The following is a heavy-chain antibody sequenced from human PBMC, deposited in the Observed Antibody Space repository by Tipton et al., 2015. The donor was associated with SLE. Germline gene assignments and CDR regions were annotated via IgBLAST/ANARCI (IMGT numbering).Heavy chain of an antibody. CDR2: VYSSGYT. Sequence: TLSLTCTVSDGSISDYYWSWIRQPPGKGLEWIGYVYSSGYTTYNPSLESRVTMSGDTSKNQFSLTLSSVTAADTAVYYCARVGEGRFGVATTIGDWGQGTLVIVSS. J-gene: IGHJ4*02. CDR3: ARVGEGRFGVATTIGD. CDR1: DGSISDYY. V-gene: IGHV4-59*01. D-gene: IGHD3-3*01.